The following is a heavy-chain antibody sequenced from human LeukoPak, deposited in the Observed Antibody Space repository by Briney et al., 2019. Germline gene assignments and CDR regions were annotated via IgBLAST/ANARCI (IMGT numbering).Heavy chain of an antibody. CDR3: ARAGGSGLIDY. V-gene: IGHV4-61*02. J-gene: IGHJ4*02. D-gene: IGHD6-19*01. Sequence: SETLSLTCTVSGGSISSGSYYWSWIRQPAGKGLEWIGRIYTSGSTNYNPSLKSRVTISINTSKNQFSLKLTSVTAADTAVYYCARAGGSGLIDYWGQGTLVTVSS. CDR1: GGSISSGSYY. CDR2: IYTSGST.